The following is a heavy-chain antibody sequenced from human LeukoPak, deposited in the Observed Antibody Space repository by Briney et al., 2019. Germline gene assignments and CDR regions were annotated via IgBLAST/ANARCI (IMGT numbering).Heavy chain of an antibody. J-gene: IGHJ4*02. CDR3: ARATPFDY. CDR1: GYSISSGYY. CDR2: IYHSGST. Sequence: SETLSLTCTVSGYSISSGYYWGWIRQPPGKGLEWIGSIYHSGSTYYNPSLKSRVTISVDTSKNQFPLKLSSVTAADTAVYYCARATPFDYWGQGTLVTVSS. V-gene: IGHV4-38-2*02.